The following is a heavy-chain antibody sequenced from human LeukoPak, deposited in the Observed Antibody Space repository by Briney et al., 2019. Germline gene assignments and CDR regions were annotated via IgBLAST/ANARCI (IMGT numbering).Heavy chain of an antibody. J-gene: IGHJ4*02. CDR2: ISTSSSYI. D-gene: IGHD4-17*01. V-gene: IGHV3-21*01. Sequence: PGGSLRISCAASGFTFSSYSMNWVRQAPGKGLEWVSFISTSSSYIYYGDSLKGRFTISRDNVKNSVYLQMNSLRAEDTAVYYCARMNYGDYLDYWGQGTVVTVSS. CDR1: GFTFSSYS. CDR3: ARMNYGDYLDY.